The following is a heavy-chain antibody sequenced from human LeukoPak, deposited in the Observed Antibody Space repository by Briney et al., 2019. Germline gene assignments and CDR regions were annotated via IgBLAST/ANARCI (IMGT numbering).Heavy chain of an antibody. V-gene: IGHV3-30*04. CDR1: GFTFSSYA. CDR3: AKSPVQLERGGVVWYYYYYMDV. Sequence: GRSLRLSCAASGFTFSSYAMHWVRQAPGKGLEWVAVISYDGSNKYYADSVKGRFTISRDNSKNTLYLQMNSLRAEDTAVYYCAKSPVQLERGGVVWYYYYYMDVWGKGTTVTVSS. J-gene: IGHJ6*03. D-gene: IGHD1-1*01. CDR2: ISYDGSNK.